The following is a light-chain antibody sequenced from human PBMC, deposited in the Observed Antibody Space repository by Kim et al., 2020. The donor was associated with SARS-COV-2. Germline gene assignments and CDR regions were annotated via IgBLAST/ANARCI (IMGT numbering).Light chain of an antibody. CDR1: SSNIGSNT. Sequence: QSVLTQPPSASGTPGQRVTISCSGSSSNIGSNTVNWYQQLPGTAPKLLIYSNNQRHSGVPDRFSGSKSGTSASLAISGLQSEDEADYYCAAWDDSLNGYVFGTGTKVTDL. CDR3: AAWDDSLNGYV. J-gene: IGLJ1*01. V-gene: IGLV1-44*01. CDR2: SNN.